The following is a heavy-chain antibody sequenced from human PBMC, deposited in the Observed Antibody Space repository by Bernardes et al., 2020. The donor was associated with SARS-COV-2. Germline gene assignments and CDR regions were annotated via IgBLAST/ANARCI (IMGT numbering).Heavy chain of an antibody. CDR2: ISSSSSTI. J-gene: IGHJ3*02. Sequence: GGSLSLSCAASGFTFSSYSMNWVRQAPGKGLEWVSYISSSSSTIYYADSVKGRFTISRDNAKNSLYLQMNSLRAEDTAVYYCARDGKNAFDIWGQGTMVTVSS. CDR3: ARDGKNAFDI. V-gene: IGHV3-48*01. CDR1: GFTFSSYS.